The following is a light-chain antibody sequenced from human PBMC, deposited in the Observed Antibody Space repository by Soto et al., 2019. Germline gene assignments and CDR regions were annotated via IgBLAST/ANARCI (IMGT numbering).Light chain of an antibody. J-gene: IGKJ1*01. CDR3: QQFGTSPAT. CDR1: QSVISSY. Sequence: IVLTQSPGILSLSPGERATLSCRASQSVISSYLAWYQQKPGQAPRLLIYDASTRATGIPDRFSGSGSGTDFTRTICILEPEDLAIYYWQQFGTSPATFGQGTKVDIK. V-gene: IGKV3-20*01. CDR2: DAS.